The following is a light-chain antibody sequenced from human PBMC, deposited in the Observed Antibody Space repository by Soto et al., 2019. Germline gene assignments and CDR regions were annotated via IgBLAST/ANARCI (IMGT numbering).Light chain of an antibody. CDR3: KSYAGSSTYV. V-gene: IGLV2-8*01. CDR2: EVV. Sequence: QSVLTQPPSASGSPGQSVTISCTGTKNDIGVYDFVSWYQHHPGKAPRLIIYEVVQRPSGVPDRFSGSKSGNTASLTVSGLQAADEADYFCKSYAGSSTYVFGSGTRSPS. CDR1: KNDIGVYDF. J-gene: IGLJ1*01.